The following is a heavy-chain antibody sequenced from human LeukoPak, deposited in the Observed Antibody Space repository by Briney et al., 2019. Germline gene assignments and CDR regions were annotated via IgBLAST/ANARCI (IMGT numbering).Heavy chain of an antibody. J-gene: IGHJ4*02. CDR1: GYTFTGYY. Sequence: ASVKVSCKASGYTFTGYYMHWVRQAPGQGLEWMGWINPNSGDTNYAQRFQGRVTMTTDTATSTAYMELRSLRSDDTAVYYCAREGFDYWGQGTLVTVSS. CDR3: AREGFDY. V-gene: IGHV1-2*02. CDR2: INPNSGDT.